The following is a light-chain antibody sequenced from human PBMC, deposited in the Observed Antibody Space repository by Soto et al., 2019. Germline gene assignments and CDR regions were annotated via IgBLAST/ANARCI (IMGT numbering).Light chain of an antibody. V-gene: IGKV3-15*01. CDR3: QQYNNWPWT. Sequence: EIVMTQSPATLSVSPGERATLSCRASESVSSNLAWYQQKPGQAPRLLIYGASTRATGIPARFSGSGSGTELTLSLSSLQSEDFAVYCCQQYNNWPWTCGQGTKVEIK. CDR1: ESVSSN. J-gene: IGKJ1*01. CDR2: GAS.